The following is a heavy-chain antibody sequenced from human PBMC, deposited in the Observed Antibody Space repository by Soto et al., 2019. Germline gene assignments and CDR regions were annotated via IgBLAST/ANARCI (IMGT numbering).Heavy chain of an antibody. Sequence: QVQLQESGPGLVKPSGTLSLTCAVSSGSISSSNWWSWVRQPPGKGLEWIGEIYHSGSTHYNPSLKSRVTISVDNSKNQFSLNLSSVTAADTAVYYCASSNYYNWFDPWGQGTLVTVSS. V-gene: IGHV4-4*02. CDR2: IYHSGST. D-gene: IGHD4-4*01. CDR1: SGSISSSNW. CDR3: ASSNYYNWFDP. J-gene: IGHJ5*02.